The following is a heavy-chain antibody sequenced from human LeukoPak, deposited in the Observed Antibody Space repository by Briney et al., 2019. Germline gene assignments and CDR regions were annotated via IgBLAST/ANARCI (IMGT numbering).Heavy chain of an antibody. V-gene: IGHV4-59*01. CDR1: GFPFSTFW. J-gene: IGHJ4*02. D-gene: IGHD3-10*01. Sequence: GSLRLSCAVSGFPFSTFWMSWVRQAPGKGLEWIGYIYYSGSTNYNPSLRSRVTISVDTSKNQFSLKLSSVTAADTAVYYCARSHGSGSYYNLNDYWGQGTLVTVSS. CDR3: ARSHGSGSYYNLNDY. CDR2: IYYSGST.